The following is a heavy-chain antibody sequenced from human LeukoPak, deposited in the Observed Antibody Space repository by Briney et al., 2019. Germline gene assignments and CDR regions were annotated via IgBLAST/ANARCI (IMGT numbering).Heavy chain of an antibody. J-gene: IGHJ4*02. CDR3: PTEDYYDSRGYYDH. CDR1: GYTFTDYY. Sequence: VKISCKVSGYTFTDYYMHWVQQAPGKGLEWMGLVDPEDGETIYAEKFQGRVTITADTSTDTAYMEPGSLRPDDTAVYYGPTEDYYDSRGYYDHGGQGTLVTVSS. CDR2: VDPEDGET. D-gene: IGHD3-22*01. V-gene: IGHV1-69-2*01.